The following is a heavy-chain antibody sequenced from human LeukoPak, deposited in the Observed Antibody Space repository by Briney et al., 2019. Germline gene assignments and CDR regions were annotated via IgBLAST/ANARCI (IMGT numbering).Heavy chain of an antibody. V-gene: IGHV1-18*01. Sequence: ASVKVSCKASGGTFSSYAISWVRQAPGQGLEWMGWISAYNGNTNYAQKLQGRVTMTTDTSTSTAYMELRSLRSDDTAVYYCARTENYYDSSGYYPVSYWGQGTLVTVSS. CDR3: ARTENYYDSSGYYPVSY. CDR1: GGTFSSYA. J-gene: IGHJ4*02. CDR2: ISAYNGNT. D-gene: IGHD3-22*01.